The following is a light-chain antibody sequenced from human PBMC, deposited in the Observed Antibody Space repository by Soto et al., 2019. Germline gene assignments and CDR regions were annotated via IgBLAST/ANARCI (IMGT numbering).Light chain of an antibody. CDR2: DTS. CDR3: LLSYSGSWV. J-gene: IGLJ3*02. CDR1: TGAVTSGHY. V-gene: IGLV7-46*01. Sequence: QAVVTQEPSLTVSPGGTVTLTCGSSTGAVTSGHYPYWFQQKPSQAPRTLIYDTSYKHSWTPARFSGSLLGGKAALTLSGAQPEDEAEYYCLLSYSGSWVFGGGTKLTVL.